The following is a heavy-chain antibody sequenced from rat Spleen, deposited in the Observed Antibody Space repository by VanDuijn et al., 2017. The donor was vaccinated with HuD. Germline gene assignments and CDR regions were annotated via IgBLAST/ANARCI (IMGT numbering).Heavy chain of an antibody. CDR3: ARSDGVHYYLPFAD. CDR1: GHSITSSYS. CDR2: INSAGTT. V-gene: IGHV3-3*01. Sequence: VQLQESGPGPVKVSESLSLTCSVTGHSITSSYSWNWIRKFPGNKLEWMGYINSAGTTNYNPSLKSRISITRDTSKNQFFLQVNSVSSEDTATYYCARSDGVHYYLPFADWGQGTLVTASS. J-gene: IGHJ3*01. D-gene: IGHD1-1*01.